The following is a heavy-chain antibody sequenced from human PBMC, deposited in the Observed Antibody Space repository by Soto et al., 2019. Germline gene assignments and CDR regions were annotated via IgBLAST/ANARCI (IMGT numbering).Heavy chain of an antibody. J-gene: IGHJ3*02. V-gene: IGHV3-23*01. CDR3: AQKGPPRDAFDI. Sequence: EVQLLESGGGLVQPGGSLRLSCAASGFTFSSYAMSWVRQTPGKGLGGVSGVLGGGGSTFYADSVKGRFTISRDNSKNALYAQLNSPRAEDAAIYCCAQKGPPRDAFDIWGQGTMVTVSS. CDR1: GFTFSSYA. CDR2: VLGGGGST.